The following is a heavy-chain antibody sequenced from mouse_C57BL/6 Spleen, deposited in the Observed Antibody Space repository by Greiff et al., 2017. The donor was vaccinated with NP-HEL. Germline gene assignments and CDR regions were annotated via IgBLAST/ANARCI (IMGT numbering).Heavy chain of an antibody. CDR3: ARFPNYYGSSYYFDY. V-gene: IGHV1-64*01. J-gene: IGHJ2*01. D-gene: IGHD1-1*01. Sequence: QVQLQQPGAELVKPGASVKLSCKASGYTFTSYWMHWVKQRPGQGLEWIGMIHPNSGSTNYNEKFKSKATLTVDKSSSTAYMQLSSLTSEDSAVYYCARFPNYYGSSYYFDYWGQGTTLTVSS. CDR2: IHPNSGST. CDR1: GYTFTSYW.